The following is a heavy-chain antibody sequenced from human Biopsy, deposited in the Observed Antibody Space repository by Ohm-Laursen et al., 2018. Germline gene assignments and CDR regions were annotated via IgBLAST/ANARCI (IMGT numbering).Heavy chain of an antibody. CDR3: ARSRGSSGIATIYYYGMDV. CDR2: ISSSSDNI. V-gene: IGHV3-21*01. CDR1: GFTLSSYS. Sequence: GSLRLSCAASGFTLSSYSMNWVRQTPGKGLEWVSTISSSSDNIYYVDSVKGRFTISRDNAKNSLYLQMNGLRAEDTAVYYCARSRGSSGIATIYYYGMDVWGQGTTVTVSS. J-gene: IGHJ6*02. D-gene: IGHD3-10*01.